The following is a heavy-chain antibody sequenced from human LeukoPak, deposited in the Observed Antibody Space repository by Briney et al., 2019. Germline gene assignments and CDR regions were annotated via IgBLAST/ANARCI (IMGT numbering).Heavy chain of an antibody. CDR3: AREVNYGSRGFDY. J-gene: IGHJ4*02. CDR1: GCTFTSYA. V-gene: IGHV1-3*01. Sequence: ASVKVSCKASGCTFTSYAMHWVRQAPGQRLEWMGWINAGNGNTKYSQKFQGRVTITRDTSASTAYMELSSLRSEDTAVYYCAREVNYGSRGFDYWGQGTLVTVSS. D-gene: IGHD4-17*01. CDR2: INAGNGNT.